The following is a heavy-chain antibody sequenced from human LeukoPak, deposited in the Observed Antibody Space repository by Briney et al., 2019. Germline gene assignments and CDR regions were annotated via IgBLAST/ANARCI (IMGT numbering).Heavy chain of an antibody. V-gene: IGHV4-59*01. D-gene: IGHD6-19*01. CDR1: GGSLSSYY. CDR2: IYYSGST. J-gene: IGHJ4*02. Sequence: PSETLSLTCTVSGGSLSSYYWSWIRQPPGKGLEWIGYIYYSGSTNYNPSLQSRVTISVDTYKNQFSLKLSSVTAADTAVYYCARAIAMAGNFDYWGQGTLVTVSS. CDR3: ARAIAMAGNFDY.